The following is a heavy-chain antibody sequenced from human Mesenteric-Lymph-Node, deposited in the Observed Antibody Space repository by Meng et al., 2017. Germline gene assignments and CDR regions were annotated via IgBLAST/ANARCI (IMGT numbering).Heavy chain of an antibody. J-gene: IGHJ4*02. D-gene: IGHD3-22*01. CDR2: INAGNGNT. V-gene: IGHV1-3*01. Sequence: ASVKVSCKASGYTFTSYAMNWVRQAPGQRLEWMGWINAGNGNTKYSQKFQGRVTMTRDTSTSTVYMELSSLRSEDTAVYYCASYDYYDSSGYYPLGYWGQGTLVTVSS. CDR3: ASYDYYDSSGYYPLGY. CDR1: GYTFTSYA.